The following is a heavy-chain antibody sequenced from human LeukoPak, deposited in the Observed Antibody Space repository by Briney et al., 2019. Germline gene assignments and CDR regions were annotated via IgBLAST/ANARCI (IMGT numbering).Heavy chain of an antibody. CDR2: IYYSGST. V-gene: IGHV4-59*08. Sequence: SETLSLTCTVSGGSISSYYWSWIRQPPEKGLEWIGYIYYSGSTNYNPSLKSRVTISVDTSKNQFSLKLSSVTAADTAVYYCAGGGDSFSGSTPFDYWGQGTLVTVSS. D-gene: IGHD1-26*01. CDR1: GGSISSYY. J-gene: IGHJ4*02. CDR3: AGGGDSFSGSTPFDY.